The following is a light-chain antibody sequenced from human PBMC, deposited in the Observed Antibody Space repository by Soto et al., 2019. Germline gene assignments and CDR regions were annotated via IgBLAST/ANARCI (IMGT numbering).Light chain of an antibody. Sequence: DIQLTQSPSSLSASVGDRVSISCRASQSISNYLNWYQQKPGKAPKVLIFAASRLQSGVPSRFSGGGSGADFTLTISSLQPEDFATYYCQQSYSTPWTFGQGTKGAI. CDR2: AAS. V-gene: IGKV1-39*01. CDR1: QSISNY. CDR3: QQSYSTPWT. J-gene: IGKJ1*01.